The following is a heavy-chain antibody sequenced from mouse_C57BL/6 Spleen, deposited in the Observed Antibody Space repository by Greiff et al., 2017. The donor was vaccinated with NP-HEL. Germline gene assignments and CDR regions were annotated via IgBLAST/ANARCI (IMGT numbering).Heavy chain of an antibody. J-gene: IGHJ2*01. Sequence: VKLQQPGAELVRPGSSVKLSCKASGYTFTSYWMDWVKQRPGQGLEWIGNIYPSDSETHYNQKFKDKATLTVDKSSSTAYMQLSSLTSEDSAVYYCARSGSSYFDYWGQGTTLTVSS. CDR1: GYTFTSYW. CDR3: ARSGSSYFDY. CDR2: IYPSDSET. D-gene: IGHD1-1*01. V-gene: IGHV1-61*01.